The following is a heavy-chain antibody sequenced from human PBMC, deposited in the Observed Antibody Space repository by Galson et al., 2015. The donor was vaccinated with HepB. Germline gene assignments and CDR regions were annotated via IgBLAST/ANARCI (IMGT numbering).Heavy chain of an antibody. J-gene: IGHJ5*02. V-gene: IGHV1-3*01. CDR2: INAGNGNT. CDR3: ARAKDIVVVPAAMRPLGWFDP. Sequence: SVKVSCKASGYTFTSYAMHWVRQAPGQRLEWMGWINAGNGNTKYSQKFQGRVTITRDTSASTAYMELSSLRSEDTAVYYCARAKDIVVVPAAMRPLGWFDPWGQGTLVTVSS. CDR1: GYTFTSYA. D-gene: IGHD2-2*01.